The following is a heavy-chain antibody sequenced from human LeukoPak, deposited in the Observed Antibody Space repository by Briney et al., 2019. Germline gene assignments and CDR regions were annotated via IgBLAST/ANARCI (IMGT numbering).Heavy chain of an antibody. Sequence: GGSLRLSCAASGFTFSSYSMNWVRQAPGKGLEWVSSISSSSSYIYYADSVKGGFTISRDNAKNSLYLQMNSLRAEDTAVYYCARDSAAVRDAFDIWGRGTMVTVSS. CDR1: GFTFSSYS. J-gene: IGHJ3*02. D-gene: IGHD3-10*01. CDR2: ISSSSSYI. CDR3: ARDSAAVRDAFDI. V-gene: IGHV3-21*01.